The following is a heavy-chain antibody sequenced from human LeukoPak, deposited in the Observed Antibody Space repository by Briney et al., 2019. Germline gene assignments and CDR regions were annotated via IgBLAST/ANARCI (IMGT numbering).Heavy chain of an antibody. V-gene: IGHV3-21*01. CDR2: ISSSSSYI. CDR3: ARDSSWGRIDY. D-gene: IGHD6-13*01. CDR1: GFTFSSYS. J-gene: IGHJ4*02. Sequence: PGGSLRLSCAASGFTFSSYSMNWVRQAPGKGLEWVSSISSSSSYIYYADSVKGRSTISRDNAKNSLYLQMNSLRAEDTAVYYCARDSSWGRIDYWGQGTLVTVSS.